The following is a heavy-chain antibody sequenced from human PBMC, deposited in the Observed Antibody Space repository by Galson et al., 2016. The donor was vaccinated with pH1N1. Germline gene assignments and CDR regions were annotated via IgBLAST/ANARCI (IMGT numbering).Heavy chain of an antibody. CDR2: MSYVGNNK. CDR3: AKLASYSTSSVASYFDS. D-gene: IGHD6-6*01. CDR1: GFTLSDYA. V-gene: IGHV3-30*18. J-gene: IGHJ4*02. Sequence: SLRLSCAASGFTLSDYAMHWVRQAPGKGLEWVAIMSYVGNNKYYADSVKGRFTISRDNSKNTLYLQMNSLRAEDTAVYYCAKLASYSTSSVASYFDSWGQGTLVTVSS.